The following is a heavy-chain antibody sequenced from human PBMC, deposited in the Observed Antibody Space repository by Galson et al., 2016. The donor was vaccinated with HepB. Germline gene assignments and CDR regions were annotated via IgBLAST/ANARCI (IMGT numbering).Heavy chain of an antibody. V-gene: IGHV3-23*01. D-gene: IGHD7-27*01. CDR2: ISASVGST. Sequence: SLRLSCAASGFTFSSYAISWVRQAPGKGLEWVSGISASVGSTFSADSVKGRFTISRDDSKNTLSLQMNSLRAEDTAVYYCAKDTGELGGAFDVWGQGTMVTVSS. CDR1: GFTFSSYA. CDR3: AKDTGELGGAFDV. J-gene: IGHJ3*01.